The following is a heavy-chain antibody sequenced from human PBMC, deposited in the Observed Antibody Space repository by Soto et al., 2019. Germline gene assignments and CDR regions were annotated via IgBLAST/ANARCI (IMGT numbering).Heavy chain of an antibody. CDR3: ARVPSPFDYYYAMDV. J-gene: IGHJ6*02. CDR2: IFSSGTT. D-gene: IGHD3-16*01. Sequence: PSETLSLTCTVSGDSISSGNKYWSWIRQPPGKGLEWIGYIFSSGTTYYNPSLKSRLTMSLDASQNQFSLKLNSLTDADTAVCFCARVPSPFDYYYAMDVWGQGTTVTVSS. CDR1: GDSISSGNKY. V-gene: IGHV4-30-4*01.